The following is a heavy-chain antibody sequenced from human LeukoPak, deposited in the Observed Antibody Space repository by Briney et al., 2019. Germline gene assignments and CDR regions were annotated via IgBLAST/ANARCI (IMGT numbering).Heavy chain of an antibody. D-gene: IGHD3-22*01. CDR2: IYYSGST. Sequence: SETLSLTCTVSGGSISSYYWSWIRQPPGKGLEWIGYIYYSGSTNYNPSLKSRVTISVDTSKNQFSLELSSVTAADTAMYYCARGDYYDSSPLGYWGQGTLVTVSS. CDR1: GGSISSYY. CDR3: ARGDYYDSSPLGY. V-gene: IGHV4-59*01. J-gene: IGHJ4*02.